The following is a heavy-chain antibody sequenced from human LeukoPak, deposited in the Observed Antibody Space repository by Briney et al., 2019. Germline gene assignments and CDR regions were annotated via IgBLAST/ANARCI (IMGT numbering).Heavy chain of an antibody. D-gene: IGHD6-19*01. CDR1: GYSFTSYY. J-gene: IGHJ4*02. V-gene: IGHV1-46*01. Sequence: ASVKVSCKASGYSFTSYYMHWVRQAPGQGLEWTGIINPSGGSTSYAQKFQGRVTMTRDTSTSTVYMELSSLRSEDTAVYYCARGSSGWYSVAYWGQGTLVTVSS. CDR3: ARGSSGWYSVAY. CDR2: INPSGGST.